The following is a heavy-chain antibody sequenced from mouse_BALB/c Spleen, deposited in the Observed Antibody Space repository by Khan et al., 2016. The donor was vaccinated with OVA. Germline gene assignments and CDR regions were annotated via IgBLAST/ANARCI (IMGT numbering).Heavy chain of an antibody. Sequence: EVQLQQSGTVLARPGASVKMSCKASGYSFTTYWIHWVKQRPGQGLEWIGTIYPGISDTRYTQKFKGKAKLTAVTSASTAYMELSSLTNEDSAVYYCTRSDDSYYFDYWGQGTTLTVSS. J-gene: IGHJ2*01. V-gene: IGHV1-5*01. CDR2: IYPGISDT. CDR3: TRSDDSYYFDY. D-gene: IGHD2-4*01. CDR1: GYSFTTYW.